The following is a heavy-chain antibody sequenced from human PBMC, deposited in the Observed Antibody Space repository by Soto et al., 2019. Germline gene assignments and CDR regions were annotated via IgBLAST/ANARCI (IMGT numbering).Heavy chain of an antibody. J-gene: IGHJ4*02. CDR2: ISGSGDST. D-gene: IGHD3-10*01. Sequence: EVQLLESGGGLVQPGGSLRLSCAASGFTFSSYAMNWVRQAPGKGLEWVSVISGSGDSTYYADSVKGRFTISRDNSKNTLYLQMNALRAEDTAVYYCAKRAYGSDFDYWGQGTLVTVSS. CDR3: AKRAYGSDFDY. V-gene: IGHV3-23*01. CDR1: GFTFSSYA.